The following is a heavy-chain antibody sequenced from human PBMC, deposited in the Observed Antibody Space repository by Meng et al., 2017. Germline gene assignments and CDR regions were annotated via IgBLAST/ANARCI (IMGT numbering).Heavy chain of an antibody. CDR2: IYYSGST. CDR1: GGSIGSSSYY. CDR3: ARLYWFDP. J-gene: IGHJ5*02. V-gene: IGHV4-39*07. Sequence: LQGPGPVMVMPSETLSLPCTVSGGSIGSSSYYWGWIRQPPGKGLEWIGSIYYSGSTYYNPSLKSRVTISVDTSKNQFSLKLSSVTAADTAVYYCARLYWFDPWGQGTLVTVSS.